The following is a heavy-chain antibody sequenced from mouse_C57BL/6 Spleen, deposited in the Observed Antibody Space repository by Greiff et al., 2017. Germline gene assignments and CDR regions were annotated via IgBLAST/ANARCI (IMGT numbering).Heavy chain of an antibody. Sequence: VQLQQSGPELVKPGASVKISCKASGYAFSSSWMNWVKQRPGKGLEWIGRIYPGDGDTNYNGKFKGKATLTADKSSSTAYMQLSSLTSEDSAVYFCARSSITAVVGYWGQGTTLTVSS. CDR1: GYAFSSSW. CDR2: IYPGDGDT. J-gene: IGHJ2*01. CDR3: ARSSITAVVGY. D-gene: IGHD1-1*01. V-gene: IGHV1-82*01.